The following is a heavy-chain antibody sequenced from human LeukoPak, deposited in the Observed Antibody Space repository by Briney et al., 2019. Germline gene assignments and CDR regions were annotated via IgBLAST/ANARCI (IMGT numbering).Heavy chain of an antibody. V-gene: IGHV4-34*01. CDR2: INHSGST. D-gene: IGHD6-6*01. CDR1: GGSFSGYY. J-gene: IGHJ4*02. CDR3: ARGSVAARPAEYYFDY. Sequence: NPSETLSLTCAVYGGSFSGYYWSWIRQPPGKGLEWIGEINHSGSTNYNPSLKSRVTISVDTSKNQFSLKLSSVTAADTAVYYCARGSVAARPAEYYFDYWGQGTLVTVSS.